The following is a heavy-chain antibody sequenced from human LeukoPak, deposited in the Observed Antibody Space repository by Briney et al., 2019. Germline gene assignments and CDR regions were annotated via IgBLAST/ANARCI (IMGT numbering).Heavy chain of an antibody. J-gene: IGHJ4*02. V-gene: IGHV3-33*01. CDR2: IWYDGSNK. D-gene: IGHD3-10*01. CDR3: ARDLGSGSPNVYFDY. Sequence: PGGSLRLSCAASGFTFRSYGMHWVRQAPGKGLEWVALIWYDGSNKYYVDSVKGRFTISRDNSKNTPYLQMNSLRAEDTAVYYCARDLGSGSPNVYFDYWGQGTLVTVSS. CDR1: GFTFRSYG.